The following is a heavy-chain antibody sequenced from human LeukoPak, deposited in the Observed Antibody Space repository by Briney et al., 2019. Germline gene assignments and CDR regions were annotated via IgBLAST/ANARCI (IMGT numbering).Heavy chain of an antibody. CDR1: GCSITIGTW. CDR3: ARVLRSSSWYVGY. J-gene: IGHJ4*02. V-gene: IGHV4-4*02. D-gene: IGHD6-13*01. Sequence: PSGTLSLTCAVSGCSITIGTWWTWVRQPPGQGLEWIGEVYYSGSPNYNPSLKSRVTISVDTSKNQFSLKLSSVTAAATAVYYCARVLRSSSWYVGYWGQGTLVTVSS. CDR2: VYYSGSP.